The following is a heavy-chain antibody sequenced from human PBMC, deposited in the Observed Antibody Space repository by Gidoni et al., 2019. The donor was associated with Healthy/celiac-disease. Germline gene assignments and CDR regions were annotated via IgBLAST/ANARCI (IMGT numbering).Heavy chain of an antibody. V-gene: IGHV3-15*01. J-gene: IGHJ4*02. CDR2: IKSKTDGGTT. Sequence: EVQLVESGGGLVKPGGSLRLSCAASGFTFSNAWMSWVRQAPGKGLEWVGRIKSKTDGGTTDYAAPVKGRFTISRDDSKNTLYLQMNSLKTEDTAVYYCTTDIYNWNYVFDYWGQGTLVTVSS. D-gene: IGHD1-7*01. CDR1: GFTFSNAW. CDR3: TTDIYNWNYVFDY.